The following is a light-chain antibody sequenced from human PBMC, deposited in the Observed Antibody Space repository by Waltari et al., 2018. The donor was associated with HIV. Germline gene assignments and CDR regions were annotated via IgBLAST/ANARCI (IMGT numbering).Light chain of an antibody. CDR1: QGISNY. CDR3: QKYNSVPLT. J-gene: IGKJ4*01. V-gene: IGKV1-27*01. CDR2: GAS. Sequence: DLQMTQSPTSLSASVGDRVTITCRASQGISNYLAWYQLKPGKVPKLLIYGASTFQPGVPSRFSGSGSGTVFTLTISSLQPEDVATYYCQKYNSVPLTFGGGTKVEIK.